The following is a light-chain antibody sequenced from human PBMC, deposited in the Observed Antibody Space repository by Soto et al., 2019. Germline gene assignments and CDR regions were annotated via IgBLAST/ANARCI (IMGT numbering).Light chain of an antibody. V-gene: IGKV1-16*01. J-gene: IGKJ3*01. CDR2: AAS. CDR3: QQYNSYPYD. Sequence: DLQMTQSPSSVSASVGDRVTITCRASPGVANSLAWFQQRPGQAPKSLIYAASSLLSGVPSRFSGSGSGTDFNFTITSLQPEDFATYYCQQYNSYPYDFGPGTRVDVK. CDR1: PGVANS.